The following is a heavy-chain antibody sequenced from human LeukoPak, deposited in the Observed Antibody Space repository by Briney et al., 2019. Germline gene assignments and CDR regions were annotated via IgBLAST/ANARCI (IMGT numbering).Heavy chain of an antibody. J-gene: IGHJ1*01. CDR3: ARDRCSGGSCDSGAEYFQH. CDR1: GFTFSSYG. CDR2: IWYDGSKE. V-gene: IGHV3-33*01. D-gene: IGHD2-15*01. Sequence: GGSLRVSCAASGFTFSSYGMHWVRQVPGKGLEWVAVIWYDGSKEYYADSVKGRFTISRDNSKNTLYLQMNSLRAEDTAVYYCARDRCSGGSCDSGAEYFQHWGQGTLVTVFS.